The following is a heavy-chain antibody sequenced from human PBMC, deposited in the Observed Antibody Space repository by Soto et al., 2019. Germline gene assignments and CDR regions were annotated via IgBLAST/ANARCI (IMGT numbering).Heavy chain of an antibody. D-gene: IGHD2-2*01. CDR1: GFTFSNAW. CDR3: RAAAY. Sequence: EVQLVESGGGLVRPGGSVRLSCAGSGFTFSNAWLNWVRQAPGKGLEWVGRIKSKTNGGTTDYAAPVKGRFSISRDDSNNTVYLQMHSLKTEDTAVYYCRAAAYWGQGTLVIVSS. CDR2: IKSKTNGGTT. V-gene: IGHV3-15*07. J-gene: IGHJ4*02.